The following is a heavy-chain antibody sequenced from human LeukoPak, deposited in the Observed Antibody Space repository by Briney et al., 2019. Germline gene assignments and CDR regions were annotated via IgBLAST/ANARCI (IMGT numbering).Heavy chain of an antibody. V-gene: IGHV3-23*01. CDR2: ISGSGGST. Sequence: GSLRLSCAASGFTFSSYAMGWVRQAPGKGLEWVSAISGSGGSTYYADSVKGRFTISRDNSKNTLYLQMNSLRAEDTAVYYCAKAGTSSGSDDYYYYGMDVWGQGTTVTVSS. CDR3: AKAGTSSGSDDYYYYGMDV. D-gene: IGHD3-10*01. J-gene: IGHJ6*02. CDR1: GFTFSSYA.